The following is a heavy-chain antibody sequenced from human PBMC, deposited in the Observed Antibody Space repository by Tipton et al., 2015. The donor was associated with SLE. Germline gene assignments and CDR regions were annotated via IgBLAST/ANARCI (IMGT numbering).Heavy chain of an antibody. V-gene: IGHV4-34*01. CDR3: ARGPFQRWPPGAY. Sequence: TLSLTCAVYGGSFSGYQWTWSRQPPGQGLEWIGEIADTGSPNYNPSLKSRVTISLDTSKSQFSLILNSLTAADTAVYYCARGPFQRWPPGAYWGQGTLVTVSS. CDR1: GGSFSGYQ. CDR2: IADTGSP. J-gene: IGHJ4*02. D-gene: IGHD6-19*01.